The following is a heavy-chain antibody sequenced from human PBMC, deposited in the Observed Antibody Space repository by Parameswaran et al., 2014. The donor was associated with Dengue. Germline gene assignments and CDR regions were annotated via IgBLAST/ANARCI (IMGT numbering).Heavy chain of an antibody. D-gene: IGHD2-8*01. CDR3: ASLNGPFDY. CDR1: GGSFSGYY. Sequence: GSLRLSCAVYGGSFSGYYWSWIRQPPGKGLEWIGEINHSGSTNYNPSLKSRVTISVDTSKNQFSLKLSSVTAADTAVYYCASLNGPFDYWGQGTLVTVSS. V-gene: IGHV4-34*01. J-gene: IGHJ4*02. CDR2: INHSGST.